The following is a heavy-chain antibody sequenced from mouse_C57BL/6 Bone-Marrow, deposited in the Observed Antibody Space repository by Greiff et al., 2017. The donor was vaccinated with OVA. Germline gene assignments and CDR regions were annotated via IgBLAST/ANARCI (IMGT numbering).Heavy chain of an antibody. Sequence: EVKVEESGGGLVQPGGSLSLSCAASGFTFTDYYMSWVRQPPGKALEWLGFIRNKANGYTTEYSASVKGRFTISRDNSQSILYLQMNALRAEDSATYYCARYTAYYFDYWGQGTTLTVSS. CDR2: IRNKANGYTT. CDR1: GFTFTDYY. V-gene: IGHV7-3*01. J-gene: IGHJ2*01. CDR3: ARYTAYYFDY.